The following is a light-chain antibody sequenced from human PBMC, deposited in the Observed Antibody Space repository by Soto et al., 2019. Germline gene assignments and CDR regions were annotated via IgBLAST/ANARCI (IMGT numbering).Light chain of an antibody. Sequence: AIRMTQSPSSLYSSTGDRVTITCRASQGISSYLACFQQKPGRPPKLLMSATSTLQSDVPSRFSGSGSGTDFTLTIGCLQSEDLATYYCQQYYTYPWTFGQGTKVEIQ. CDR2: ATS. CDR1: QGISSY. CDR3: QQYYTYPWT. J-gene: IGKJ1*01. V-gene: IGKV1-8*01.